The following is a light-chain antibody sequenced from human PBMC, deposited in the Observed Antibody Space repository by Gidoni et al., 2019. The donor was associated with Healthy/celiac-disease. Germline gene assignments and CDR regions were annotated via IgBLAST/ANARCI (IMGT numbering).Light chain of an antibody. V-gene: IGLV1-40*01. CDR2: GNS. J-gene: IGLJ2*01. Sequence: QSVLTQPPSVSGAPGQRVPISCTGGSSNSGAGYDVHWYQQLPGTAPKLLISGNSNRPSGVPDRCSGSKSGTSASLAITGLQAEDEADYYCQSYDSSLSVVFGGGTKLTVL. CDR3: QSYDSSLSVV. CDR1: SSNSGAGYD.